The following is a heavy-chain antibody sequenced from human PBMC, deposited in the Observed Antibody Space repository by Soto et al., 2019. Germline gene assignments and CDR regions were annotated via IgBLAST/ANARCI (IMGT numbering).Heavy chain of an antibody. CDR3: ARGRIVVVPAARHNWFDP. V-gene: IGHV4-39*02. J-gene: IGHJ5*02. D-gene: IGHD2-2*01. Sequence: SETLSLTCTVSGGSISSSSYYWGWIRQPPGKGLEWIGSIYYSGSTYYNPSLKSRVTISVDTSKNHFSLNLSSVTAADTAVYYCARGRIVVVPAARHNWFDPWGQGTLVTVSS. CDR1: GGSISSSSYY. CDR2: IYYSGST.